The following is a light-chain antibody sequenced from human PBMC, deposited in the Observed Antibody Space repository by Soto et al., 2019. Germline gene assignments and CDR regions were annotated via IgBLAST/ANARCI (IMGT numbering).Light chain of an antibody. CDR2: DVN. J-gene: IGLJ3*02. CDR1: SSDIGGYKF. V-gene: IGLV2-14*01. Sequence: QSVLTQPASVSGSPGQSITISCTGTSSDIGGYKFVSWLQQHPGKAPKSMIYDVNNRTPGVSNRFSGSKSGNTASLTISGLQAEDEAYYYCSSYTSTSTGVFGGGTKVTVL. CDR3: SSYTSTSTGV.